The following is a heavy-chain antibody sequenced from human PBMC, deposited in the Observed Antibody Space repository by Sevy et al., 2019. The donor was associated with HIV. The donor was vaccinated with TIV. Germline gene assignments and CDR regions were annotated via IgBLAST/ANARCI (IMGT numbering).Heavy chain of an antibody. Sequence: GGSLRLSCAASGFAFYDYSMSWIRQAPGKGLEWVATLSFGCGKINYADSVKGRFTISRDNSKNSFYLQMDNLRVEDTALYYCAXEGXXXXXXYWGQXTRVTVSS. J-gene: IGHJ4*02. CDR2: LSFGCGKI. V-gene: IGHV3-23*01. CDR1: GFAFYDYS. CDR3: AXEGXXXXXXY.